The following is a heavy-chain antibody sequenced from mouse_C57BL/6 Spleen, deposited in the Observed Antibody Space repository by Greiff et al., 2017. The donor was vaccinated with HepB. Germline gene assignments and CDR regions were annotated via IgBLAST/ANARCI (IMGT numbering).Heavy chain of an antibody. J-gene: IGHJ1*03. Sequence: EVQLVESGGGLVKPGGSLKLSCAASGFTFSSYSMSWVRQTPEKRLAWVATISGGGGNTYYPDSVKGRFTISSDNAKNTLYLQMSSLRSEDTALYSCARRPDLVNTAVIEDLYFDVWGTGTTVTVSS. CDR1: GFTFSSYS. V-gene: IGHV5-9*01. CDR3: ARRPDLVNTAVIEDLYFDV. D-gene: IGHD1-1*01. CDR2: ISGGGGNT.